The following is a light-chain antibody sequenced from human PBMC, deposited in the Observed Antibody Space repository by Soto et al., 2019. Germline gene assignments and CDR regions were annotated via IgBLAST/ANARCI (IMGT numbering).Light chain of an antibody. J-gene: IGKJ4*01. V-gene: IGKV3D-15*01. CDR2: DSS. Sequence: EIVMTQSPATLSVSPGERATLSCRASQSISSNLAWYQQKPGQSPRLLIYDSSTRATDIPARFSGSGSGTEFTLTISSLQSEDFAIYYCQKYDDWPLTFGGGTKVEIK. CDR1: QSISSN. CDR3: QKYDDWPLT.